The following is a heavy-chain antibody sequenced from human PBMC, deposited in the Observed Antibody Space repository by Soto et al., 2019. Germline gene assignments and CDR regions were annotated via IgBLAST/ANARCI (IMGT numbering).Heavy chain of an antibody. D-gene: IGHD6-19*01. V-gene: IGHV3-30*18. CDR3: AKGGRQWLVTSDFNY. J-gene: IGHJ4*02. CDR2: VSHDGRNT. Sequence: VQLVESGGGVVQPGRSLRLSCAASGFTFSDYAMHWVRQAPGKGLEWVAVVSHDGRNTHYADSVKGRFTISRDSSKNTVSLEMSSLRAEDAAVYYCAKGGRQWLVTSDFNYWGQGALVTVSS. CDR1: GFTFSDYA.